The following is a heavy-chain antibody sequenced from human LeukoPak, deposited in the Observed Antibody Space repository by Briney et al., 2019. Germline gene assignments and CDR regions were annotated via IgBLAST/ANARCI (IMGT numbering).Heavy chain of an antibody. Sequence: PGRSLRLSCAASGFTFDDYAMHWVRQAPGKGLEWVSGISWNSGSIGYVDSVKGRFTISRDNAKNSLYLQMNSLRAEDTAVYYCARLNGYINWFDPWGQGTLVTVSS. CDR3: ARLNGYINWFDP. J-gene: IGHJ5*02. CDR1: GFTFDDYA. V-gene: IGHV3-9*01. D-gene: IGHD6-13*01. CDR2: ISWNSGSI.